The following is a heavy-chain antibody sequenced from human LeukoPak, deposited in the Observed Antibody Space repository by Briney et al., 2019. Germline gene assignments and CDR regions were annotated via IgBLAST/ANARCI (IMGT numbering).Heavy chain of an antibody. D-gene: IGHD3-3*01. Sequence: GGSLRLSCAASGLTFSDYYMSWIRQAPGKGLEWVSYISSSGSTIYYADSVKGRFTISRDNAKNSLYLQMNSLRAEDTAVYYCAGAKFGVVIPYLFDYWGQGTLVTVSS. J-gene: IGHJ4*02. CDR1: GLTFSDYY. CDR3: AGAKFGVVIPYLFDY. V-gene: IGHV3-11*04. CDR2: ISSSGSTI.